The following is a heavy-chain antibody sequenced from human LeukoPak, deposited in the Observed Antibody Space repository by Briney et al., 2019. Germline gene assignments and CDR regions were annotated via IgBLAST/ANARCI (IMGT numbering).Heavy chain of an antibody. D-gene: IGHD2-8*01. V-gene: IGHV4-59*08. CDR1: GGSLSSSY. J-gene: IGHJ3*01. CDR2: SYYTGNT. CDR3: ARRVYNRGLYDLGAFDL. Sequence: SETLSLTCTGSGGSLSSSYWSWIRQPPGGGLEWIGYSYYTGNTNYSPALKSRVTISFATSKNQFSLNLRSVTATDTAVYYCARRVYNRGLYDLGAFDLWGQGTMVTVSS.